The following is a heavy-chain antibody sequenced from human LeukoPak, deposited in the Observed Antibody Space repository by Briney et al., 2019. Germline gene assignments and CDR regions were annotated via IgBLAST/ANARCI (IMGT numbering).Heavy chain of an antibody. J-gene: IGHJ4*02. Sequence: SETLSLTCAVYGGSFSGHYWSWIRQPPGKGLECIGEINHSGSTNYNASLKSRATISVDTSKNQFSLKLSSVTAADTAVYYCARKGGLLRAYGGWGQGTLVTVSS. V-gene: IGHV4-34*01. CDR1: GGSFSGHY. CDR2: INHSGST. D-gene: IGHD3-22*01. CDR3: ARKGGLLRAYGG.